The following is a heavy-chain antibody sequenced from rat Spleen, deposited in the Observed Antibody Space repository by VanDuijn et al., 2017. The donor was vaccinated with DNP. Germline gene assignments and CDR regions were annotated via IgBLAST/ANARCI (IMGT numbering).Heavy chain of an antibody. Sequence: QVQLKESGPGLVQPSQTLSLTCTVSGFSLTSYGVSWVRQPPGKVLEWIAAISSGGRTYYNSGFKSRLSISRDTSKSQVFLKMNSLQTEDTAIYFCTRRTVAAGYFDYWGQGVMVTVSS. CDR1: GFSLTSYG. CDR3: TRRTVAAGYFDY. CDR2: ISSGGRT. J-gene: IGHJ2*01. V-gene: IGHV2S12*01. D-gene: IGHD1-3*01.